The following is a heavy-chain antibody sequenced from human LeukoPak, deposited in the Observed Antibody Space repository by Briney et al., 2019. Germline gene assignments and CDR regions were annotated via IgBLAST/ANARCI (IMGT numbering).Heavy chain of an antibody. V-gene: IGHV3-30*03. CDR1: GFTFSSYG. CDR2: ISYDGSNK. D-gene: IGHD4-17*01. CDR3: AGGDHYFDY. Sequence: HPGRSLRLSCAASGFTFSSYGMHWVRQAPGKGLEWVAVISYDGSNKYYADSVKGRFTISRDNSKNTLYLQMNSLRAEDTAVYYCAGGDHYFDYWGQGTLVTVSS. J-gene: IGHJ4*02.